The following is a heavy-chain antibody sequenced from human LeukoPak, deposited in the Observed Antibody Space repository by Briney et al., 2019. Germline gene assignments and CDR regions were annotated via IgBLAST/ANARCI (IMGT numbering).Heavy chain of an antibody. CDR2: INHSGST. D-gene: IGHD6-19*01. Sequence: PSETLSLTCAVYGGSFSGYYWSWIRQPPGKGLEWIGEINHSGSTNYNPSLKSRVTISVDTSKNQFSLKLSSVTAADTAVYYCARGPVGSGWHFGGRFDPWGQGTLVTVSS. J-gene: IGHJ5*02. CDR3: ARGPVGSGWHFGGRFDP. CDR1: GGSFSGYY. V-gene: IGHV4-34*01.